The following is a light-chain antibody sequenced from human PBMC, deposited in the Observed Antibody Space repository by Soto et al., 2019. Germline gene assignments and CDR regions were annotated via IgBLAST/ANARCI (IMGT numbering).Light chain of an antibody. CDR3: SSYTNSSTVV. CDR2: DVS. J-gene: IGLJ2*01. V-gene: IGLV2-14*01. Sequence: QSVLTQPASVSVSPGQSITISCTGTSSDVGTYKYVSWYQQHPGKAPKLRIYDVSNRPSGVSNRFSGSKSGNTASLTISGLQDEDEGDDYCSSYTNSSTVVFGGGTKLTVL. CDR1: SSDVGTYKY.